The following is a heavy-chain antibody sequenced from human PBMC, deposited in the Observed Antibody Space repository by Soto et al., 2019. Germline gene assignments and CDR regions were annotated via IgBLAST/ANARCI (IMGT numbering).Heavy chain of an antibody. CDR3: ARHRETTVTTEYYYYYGMDV. Sequence: GESLKISCKGSGYSFTSYWISWVRQMPGKGLEWMGRIDPSDSYTNYSPSFQGHVTISADKSISTAYLQWSSLKASDTAMYYCARHRETTVTTEYYYYYGMDVWGQGTTGTVPS. D-gene: IGHD4-4*01. CDR1: GYSFTSYW. CDR2: IDPSDSYT. J-gene: IGHJ6*02. V-gene: IGHV5-10-1*01.